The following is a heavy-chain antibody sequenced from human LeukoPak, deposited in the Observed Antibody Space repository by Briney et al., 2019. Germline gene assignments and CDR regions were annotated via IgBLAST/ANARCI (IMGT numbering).Heavy chain of an antibody. Sequence: ASVKVSCKASGYTFTSYAMHWVRQAPGQRLEWMGWINAGNGNTKYSQKFQGRVTITRDTSASTAYMELSSLRSEDTAVYYCARGPLCGGDCYPFDYWGQGTLVTVSS. J-gene: IGHJ4*02. CDR3: ARGPLCGGDCYPFDY. D-gene: IGHD2-21*02. CDR1: GYTFTSYA. CDR2: INAGNGNT. V-gene: IGHV1-3*01.